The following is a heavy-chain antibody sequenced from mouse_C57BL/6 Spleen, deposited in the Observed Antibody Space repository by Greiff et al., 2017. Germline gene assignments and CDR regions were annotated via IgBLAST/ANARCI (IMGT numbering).Heavy chain of an antibody. Sequence: QVQLQQPGTELVKPGASVKLSCKASGYTFTSYWMHWVKQRPGQGLEWIGNINPSNGGTNYNEKFKSKATLTGDKSSSTAYMQLSRLTSEDSAVYYCARGEGPYRDYFGYWGQGTTLTVSS. D-gene: IGHD2-10*01. CDR3: ARGEGPYRDYFGY. V-gene: IGHV1-53*01. J-gene: IGHJ2*01. CDR1: GYTFTSYW. CDR2: INPSNGGT.